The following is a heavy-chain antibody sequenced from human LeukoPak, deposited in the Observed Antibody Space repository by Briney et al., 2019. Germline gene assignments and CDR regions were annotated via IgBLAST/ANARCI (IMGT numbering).Heavy chain of an antibody. V-gene: IGHV3-23*01. Sequence: PGGSLRLSCAASGFTFIHYAMGCVRQAPGKGLEWVSTISDSGGYTYYADSVKGRFTISRDNPKNTLYVQMNSLRAEDTAVYYCAKGSIAASSGLFDYWGQGTLVTVSS. D-gene: IGHD2-15*01. J-gene: IGHJ4*02. CDR1: GFTFIHYA. CDR3: AKGSIAASSGLFDY. CDR2: ISDSGGYT.